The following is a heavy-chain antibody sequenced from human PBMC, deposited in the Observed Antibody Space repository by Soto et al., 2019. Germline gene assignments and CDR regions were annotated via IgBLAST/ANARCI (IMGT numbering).Heavy chain of an antibody. CDR1: GGTFSSYA. CDR2: IIPIFGTA. V-gene: IGHV1-69*01. D-gene: IGHD6-13*01. J-gene: IGHJ6*02. Sequence: QVQLVQSGAEVKKPGSSVKVSCKASGGTFSSYAISWVRQAPGQGLEWMGGIIPIFGTANYAQKFQGRVTITADESTSAAYIELSSLRSEDTAVYYCANYDAAAGGGVYYYYYGMDVWGQGTTVTVSS. CDR3: ANYDAAAGGGVYYYYYGMDV.